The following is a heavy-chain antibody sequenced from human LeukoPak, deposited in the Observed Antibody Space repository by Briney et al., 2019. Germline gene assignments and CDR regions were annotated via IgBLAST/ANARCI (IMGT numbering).Heavy chain of an antibody. Sequence: SVKVSCKASGGTFSNYAISWVRQAPGQGLEWMGGIIPIFGTVNYAQKFQGRVTITADESTSTAYMELSSLRSEDTAVYYCARVIYYYYDSLGFNDYWGQGTLVTVSS. D-gene: IGHD3-22*01. CDR2: IIPIFGTV. V-gene: IGHV1-69*01. CDR1: GGTFSNYA. CDR3: ARVIYYYYDSLGFNDY. J-gene: IGHJ4*02.